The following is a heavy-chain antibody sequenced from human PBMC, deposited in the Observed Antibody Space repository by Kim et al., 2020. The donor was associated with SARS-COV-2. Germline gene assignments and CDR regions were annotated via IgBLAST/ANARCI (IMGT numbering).Heavy chain of an antibody. Sequence: YQQKFQGRVTMTRDTSTSTVYMELSSLRSEDTAVYYCARVNMVRGETFDIWGQGTMVTVSS. CDR3: ARVNMVRGETFDI. J-gene: IGHJ3*02. V-gene: IGHV1-46*01. D-gene: IGHD3-10*01.